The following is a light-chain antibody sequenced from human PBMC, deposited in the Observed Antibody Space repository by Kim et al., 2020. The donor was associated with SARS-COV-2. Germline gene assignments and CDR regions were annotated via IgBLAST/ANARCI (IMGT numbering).Light chain of an antibody. CDR2: DAS. J-gene: IGKJ4*01. V-gene: IGKV3-11*02. CDR1: EGISY. CDR3: QVRSNWPPTLT. Sequence: SSGESVTFSCRASEGISYLAWYQQKLGQAPRLLIYDASQRAPGIPARFSGSGSGRDFSLSISRLEPEDFAIYYCQVRSNWPPTLTFGGGTKVDI.